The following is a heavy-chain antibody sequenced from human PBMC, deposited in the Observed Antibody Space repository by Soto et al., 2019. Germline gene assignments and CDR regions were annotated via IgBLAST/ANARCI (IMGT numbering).Heavy chain of an antibody. CDR3: ARGLKYSSSWYRFDAFDI. J-gene: IGHJ3*02. V-gene: IGHV4-30-4*01. CDR1: GGSISSGDYY. CDR2: IYYSGST. Sequence: SETLSLTCTVSGGSISSGDYYWSWIRQPPGKGLEWIGYIYYSGSTYYNPSLKSRVTISVDTSKNQFSLKLSSVTAADTAVYYCARGLKYSSSWYRFDAFDIWGQGTMVT. D-gene: IGHD6-13*01.